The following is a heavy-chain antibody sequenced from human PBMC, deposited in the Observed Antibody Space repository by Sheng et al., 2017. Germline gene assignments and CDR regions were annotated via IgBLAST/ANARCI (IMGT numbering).Heavy chain of an antibody. Sequence: EVQLLESGGGLVQPGGSLRLSCAASGFTFSSYAMSWVRQAPGKGLEWVSAISGSGGSTYYADSVKGRFTISRDNSKNTLYLQMNSLRAEDTAVYYCAKPGPLGYCSSTSCTDFDYWGQGTLVTVSS. J-gene: IGHJ4*02. CDR2: ISGSGGST. V-gene: IGHV3-23*01. CDR3: AKPGPLGYCSSTSCTDFDY. CDR1: GFTFSSYA. D-gene: IGHD2-2*01.